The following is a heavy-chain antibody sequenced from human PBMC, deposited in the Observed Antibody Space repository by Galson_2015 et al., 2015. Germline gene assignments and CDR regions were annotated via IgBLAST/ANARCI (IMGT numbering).Heavy chain of an antibody. V-gene: IGHV4-34*01. CDR2: INHSGST. Sequence: SETLSLTCAVYGGSFSGYYWSWIRQPPGKGLEWIGEINHSGSTNYNPSLKSRVTISVDTSKNQFSLKLSSVTAADTAVYYCARARRGYCSGGSCFNWFDPWGQGTLVTVSS. D-gene: IGHD2-15*01. CDR1: GGSFSGYY. J-gene: IGHJ5*02. CDR3: ARARRGYCSGGSCFNWFDP.